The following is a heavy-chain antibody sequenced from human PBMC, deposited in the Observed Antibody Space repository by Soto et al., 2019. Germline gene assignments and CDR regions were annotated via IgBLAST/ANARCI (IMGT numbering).Heavy chain of an antibody. CDR3: TRDRGCGIDL. CDR2: IYDNGIT. Sequence: QVPLQESGPGLVKPSQTLSLTCNVSGGSISGGRYYWNWIRQHPGKGLERIGNIYDNGITYYNPSHKSRVIISEDTPKNQFSLRLSSVTAADTAVDYCTRDRGCGIDLWGHGTTVNVPS. V-gene: IGHV4-31*03. J-gene: IGHJ6*02. CDR1: GGSISGGRYY.